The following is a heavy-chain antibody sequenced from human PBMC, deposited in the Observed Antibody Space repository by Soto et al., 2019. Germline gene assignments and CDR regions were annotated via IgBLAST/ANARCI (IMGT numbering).Heavy chain of an antibody. Sequence: GPSVKVSCXASGYTFTVYAIHWVRQAPGQRLEWMGWINAGNGNTKYSQKFQGRVTITRDTSASTAYMELSSLRSEDTAVYYCARAVAVPADFDYWGPGTLVTVSS. CDR2: INAGNGNT. J-gene: IGHJ4*02. CDR1: GYTFTVYA. D-gene: IGHD6-19*01. V-gene: IGHV1-3*01. CDR3: ARAVAVPADFDY.